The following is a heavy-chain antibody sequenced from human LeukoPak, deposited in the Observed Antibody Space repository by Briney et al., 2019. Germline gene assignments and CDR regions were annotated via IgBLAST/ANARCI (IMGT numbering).Heavy chain of an antibody. CDR2: ISSSSSYT. CDR1: GFTFSSSW. J-gene: IGHJ5*02. CDR3: ARDKSTGWFDP. V-gene: IGHV3-21*05. D-gene: IGHD1-14*01. Sequence: GGSLRLSCAASGFTFSSSWMTWVRQAPGKGLEWVSYISSSSSYTNYADSVKGRFTISRDNTKNSLYLQMNSLRAEDTAVYYCARDKSTGWFDPWGQGTLVTVSS.